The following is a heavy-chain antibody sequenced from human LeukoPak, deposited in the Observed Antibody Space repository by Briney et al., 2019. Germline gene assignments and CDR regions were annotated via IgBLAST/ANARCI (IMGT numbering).Heavy chain of an antibody. CDR1: GLTFSSYA. J-gene: IGHJ4*02. CDR2: ISGSGGST. V-gene: IGHV3-23*01. D-gene: IGHD6-13*01. Sequence: GGSLRLSCAASGLTFSSYAISSVSQAPGKGLEWVSAISGSGGSTYYADSVKGRFTISRDNSKNTLYLQMNSLRAEDTAVYYCAKDLSIGAAGTIDYWGQGTLVTVSS. CDR3: AKDLSIGAAGTIDY.